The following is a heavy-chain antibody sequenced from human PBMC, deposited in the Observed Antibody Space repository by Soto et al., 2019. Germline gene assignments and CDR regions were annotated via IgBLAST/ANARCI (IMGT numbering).Heavy chain of an antibody. Sequence: ETLSLTCAVSGVSISSSNWWNWVRQPPGRGLEWIGEIYHSGSTNYSPSLKSRVTISVDKSKNHFSLKLSSVTAADTAVYYCASFTFGGIIVPNFYYGMDVWGQGTTVTVSS. CDR2: IYHSGST. CDR3: ASFTFGGIIVPNFYYGMDV. CDR1: GVSISSSNW. J-gene: IGHJ6*02. D-gene: IGHD3-16*02. V-gene: IGHV4-4*02.